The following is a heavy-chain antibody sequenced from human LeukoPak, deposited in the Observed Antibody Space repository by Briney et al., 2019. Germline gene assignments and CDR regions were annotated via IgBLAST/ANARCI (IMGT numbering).Heavy chain of an antibody. V-gene: IGHV1-69*13. CDR3: AIKTTVTTLGAYYYYGMDV. D-gene: IGHD4-17*01. CDR2: IIPIFGTA. Sequence: ASVKVSCKASGYTFNSYGISWVRQAPGQGLEWMGGIIPIFGTANYAQKFQGRVTITADESTSTAYMELSSLRSEDTAVYYCAIKTTVTTLGAYYYYGMDVWGQGTTVTVSS. J-gene: IGHJ6*02. CDR1: GYTFNSYG.